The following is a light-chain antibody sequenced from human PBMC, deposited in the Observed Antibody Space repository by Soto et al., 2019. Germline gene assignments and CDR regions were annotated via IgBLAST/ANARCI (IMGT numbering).Light chain of an antibody. Sequence: QSALTQPASVSGSPGQSITISCTGTSSDVGGYNYVSWYQHHPCKAPKLMNYEVTNRPSGVSNRYSGSKSDNTASLTISSLNVEDECFYYCRSYTTVYTQVFGGGTKPSVL. CDR3: RSYTTVYTQV. CDR2: EVT. V-gene: IGLV2-14*01. J-gene: IGLJ3*02. CDR1: SSDVGGYNY.